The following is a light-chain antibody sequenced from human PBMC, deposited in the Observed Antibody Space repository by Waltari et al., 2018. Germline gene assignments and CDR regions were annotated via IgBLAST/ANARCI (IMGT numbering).Light chain of an antibody. CDR3: EQSDNLPLT. V-gene: IGKV1-33*01. CDR2: DAS. Sequence: DIQMTQSPSSLSASVGGRVTTTCQASQDISNSLNWYQQKLGKAPKILIYDASRLHTGVPSRFSGSGSGSYFTVTIISLQPEDFATYYCEQSDNLPLTFGGGTKVEIK. J-gene: IGKJ4*01. CDR1: QDISNS.